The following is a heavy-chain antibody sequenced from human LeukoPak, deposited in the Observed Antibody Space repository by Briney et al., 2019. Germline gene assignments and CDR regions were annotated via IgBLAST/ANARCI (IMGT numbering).Heavy chain of an antibody. Sequence: SGPTLVKPTQTLTLTCSLSGVSLSTRGVGVGWIRQPPGKALEWLALIYWDDDSRYSPSLKSRLTIAKDTSKNQVVLTMTNMDSVDTATYYCAHSQVYSYGSFHDAYDIWGLGTLVTVSS. V-gene: IGHV2-5*02. D-gene: IGHD5-18*01. CDR3: AHSQVYSYGSFHDAYDI. CDR2: IYWDDDS. J-gene: IGHJ3*02. CDR1: GVSLSTRGVG.